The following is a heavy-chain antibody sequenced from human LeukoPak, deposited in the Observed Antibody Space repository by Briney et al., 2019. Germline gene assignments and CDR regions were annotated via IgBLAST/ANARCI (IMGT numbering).Heavy chain of an antibody. Sequence: GGSLRLFCAASGFTXXXXXXSWVRQLPGXXXXXXXXXSASGGSTYYADSVMGRFTISRDNSKNTLYVQMNSLRDEDTAIYYCAKDQRWESPHYLDSWGQGTLVTVSS. J-gene: IGHJ4*02. V-gene: IGHV3-23*01. CDR2: XSASGGST. CDR1: GFTXXXXX. D-gene: IGHD1-26*01. CDR3: AKDQRWESPHYLDS.